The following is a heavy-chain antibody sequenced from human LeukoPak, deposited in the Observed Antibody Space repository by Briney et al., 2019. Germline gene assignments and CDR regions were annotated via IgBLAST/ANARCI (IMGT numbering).Heavy chain of an antibody. V-gene: IGHV3-7*04. CDR1: GFTFGSYW. Sequence: QPGGSLILSCAASGFTFGSYWVTWVRQAPGKGLEWVANIKQDGSETYYVDSVKGRFTISRDNAKSSLYLQMNSLRAEDTAVYYCAKESLGATRSFDYWGQGTLVTVSS. CDR3: AKESLGATRSFDY. CDR2: IKQDGSET. D-gene: IGHD1-26*01. J-gene: IGHJ4*02.